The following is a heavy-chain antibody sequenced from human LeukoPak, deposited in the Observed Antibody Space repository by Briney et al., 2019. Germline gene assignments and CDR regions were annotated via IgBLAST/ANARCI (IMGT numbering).Heavy chain of an antibody. CDR1: GFTFDDYA. V-gene: IGHV3-9*03. J-gene: IGHJ4*02. CDR3: AKGSSGYLEATFDY. CDR2: ISWNSGSI. Sequence: GGSLRLSCAASGFTFDDYAMHWVRQAPGKGPEWVSGISWNSGSIGYADSVKGRFTISRDNAKNSLYLQMNSLRAEDMALYYCAKGSSGYLEATFDYWGQGTLVTVSS. D-gene: IGHD3-22*01.